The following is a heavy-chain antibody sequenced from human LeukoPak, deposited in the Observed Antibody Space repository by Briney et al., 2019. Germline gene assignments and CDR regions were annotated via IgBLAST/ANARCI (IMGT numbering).Heavy chain of an antibody. CDR2: IYTDGST. Sequence: GGSLRLSCAASGFTVSSNYMSLVRQAPGKGLEWVSVIYTDGSTYYADSVKGRFTISRDNSKNTLYLQMNSLRAEDTAVYYCARAREGTGGFDIWGRGTMVTVSS. CDR1: GFTVSSNY. D-gene: IGHD2-15*01. CDR3: ARAREGTGGFDI. V-gene: IGHV3-53*01. J-gene: IGHJ3*02.